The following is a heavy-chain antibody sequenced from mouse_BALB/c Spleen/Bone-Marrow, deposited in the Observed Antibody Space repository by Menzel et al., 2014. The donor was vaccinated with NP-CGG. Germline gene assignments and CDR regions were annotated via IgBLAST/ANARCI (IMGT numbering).Heavy chain of an antibody. J-gene: IGHJ4*01. CDR3: ARRGYDEGFYFPMDY. CDR2: IYPGDGDT. D-gene: IGHD2-14*01. CDR1: GYTFTNYW. Sequence: QVHVKQSGAELARPGASVKLSCKASGYTFTNYWIQWVKQRPGQGLEWIGTIYPGDGDTRYTQNFKGKATLNADKSSNTACMQLSSLASEDSAVYYCARRGYDEGFYFPMDYWGQGTSVTVSS. V-gene: IGHV1-87*01.